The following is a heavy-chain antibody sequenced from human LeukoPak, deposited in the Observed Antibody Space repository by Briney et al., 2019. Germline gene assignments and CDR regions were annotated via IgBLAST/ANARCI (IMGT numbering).Heavy chain of an antibody. D-gene: IGHD6-13*01. V-gene: IGHV4-61*02. CDR3: ARDREQQLARGWFDP. Sequence: SETLSLTCTVSGGSISSGSYYWSWIRQPAGKGLEWIGRIYTSGSTNYNPSLKSRVTISVDTSKNQFSLKLSSVTAADMAVYYCARDREQQLARGWFDPWGQGTLVTVSS. CDR1: GGSISSGSYY. CDR2: IYTSGST. J-gene: IGHJ5*02.